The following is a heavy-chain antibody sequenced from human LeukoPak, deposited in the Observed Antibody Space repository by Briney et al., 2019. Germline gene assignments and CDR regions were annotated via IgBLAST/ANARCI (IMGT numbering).Heavy chain of an antibody. CDR3: AGGTYDILTGYYFDY. D-gene: IGHD3-9*01. Sequence: PSQALSLTCAVSGGSISSGGYSWSWIRQPPGKGLEWIGYIYHSGSTYYNPSLKSRVTISVDRSKNQFSLKLSSVTAADTAVYYCAGGTYDILTGYYFDYWGQGILVTVSS. V-gene: IGHV4-30-2*01. CDR1: GGSISSGGYS. J-gene: IGHJ4*02. CDR2: IYHSGST.